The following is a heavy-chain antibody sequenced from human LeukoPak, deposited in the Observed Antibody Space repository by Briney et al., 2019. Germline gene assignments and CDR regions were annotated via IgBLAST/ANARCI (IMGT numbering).Heavy chain of an antibody. CDR1: GFTFSSYA. V-gene: IGHV3-23*01. CDR2: ITGDGGTP. Sequence: GGSLRLSCAASGFTFSSYAMNWVRQAPGKGLEWVSGITGDGGTPYYADSVKGRFTISRDNSKSTLFLQMNNLRGEDTAVYYCTKEMSCSAVSCYGLDYWGQGTLVTVSS. D-gene: IGHD2-15*01. J-gene: IGHJ4*02. CDR3: TKEMSCSAVSCYGLDY.